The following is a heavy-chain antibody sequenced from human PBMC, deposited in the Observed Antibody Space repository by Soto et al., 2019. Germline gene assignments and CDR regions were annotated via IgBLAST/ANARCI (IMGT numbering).Heavy chain of an antibody. D-gene: IGHD3-10*01. Sequence: ASVKCSCTTSGYTFTSYYMHWVRQAPGQGLEWMGIINPSGGSTSYAQKFQGRVTMTRDTSTSTVYMELSSLRSEDTAVYYCARGRAKYYEGWGSSPRDWVSGRGKRTRVTV. CDR2: INPSGGST. CDR3: ARGRAKYYEGWGSSPRDWVSG. CDR1: GYTFTSYY. V-gene: IGHV1-46*01. J-gene: IGHJ6*03.